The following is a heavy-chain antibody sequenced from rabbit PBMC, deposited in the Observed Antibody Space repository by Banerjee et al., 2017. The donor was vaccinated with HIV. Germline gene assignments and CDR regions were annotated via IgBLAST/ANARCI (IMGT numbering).Heavy chain of an antibody. Sequence: QEQLEETGGGLVQPGGSLTLSCKASGFDFSSYYMSWVRQAPGKGLEWIAYIYPDYGSTDYASWVNGRFTISLDNAQNTVFLQMTSLTAADTATYFCARDSSSTYDIYFNLWGPGTLVTVS. CDR1: GFDFSSYY. CDR3: ARDSSSTYDIYFNL. J-gene: IGHJ4*01. V-gene: IGHV1S47*01. CDR2: IYPDYGST. D-gene: IGHD1-1*01.